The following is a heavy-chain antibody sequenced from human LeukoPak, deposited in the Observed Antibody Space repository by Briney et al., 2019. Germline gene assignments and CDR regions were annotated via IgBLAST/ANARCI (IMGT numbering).Heavy chain of an antibody. CDR1: HGSISSYY. J-gene: IGHJ4*02. CDR2: IHDSANT. CDR3: ARGRITIFGVVTPHFDY. V-gene: IGHV4-59*01. Sequence: SETLSLTCTVSHGSISSYYWSWIRQPPGKGLEWIAYIHDSANTNYNPSLKSRVTISVDTSKSQFSLKLSSVTAAELPVHYCARGRITIFGVVTPHFDYWGQGNLVTVSS. D-gene: IGHD3-3*01.